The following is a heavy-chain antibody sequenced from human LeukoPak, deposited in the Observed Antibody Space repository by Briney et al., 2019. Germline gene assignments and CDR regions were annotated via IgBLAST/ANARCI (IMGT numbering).Heavy chain of an antibody. CDR1: GYTFTSYG. CDR3: AITSSGVVVAVRGNYFDY. Sequence: GASVKVSCKASGYTFTSYGISWVRQAPGQGLEWMGWISAYNGNTNYAQKLQGRVTMTTDTSTSTAYMELRSLRSDDTAVYYCAITSSGVVVAVRGNYFDYWGQGTLVTVSS. CDR2: ISAYNGNT. J-gene: IGHJ4*02. D-gene: IGHD2-15*01. V-gene: IGHV1-18*04.